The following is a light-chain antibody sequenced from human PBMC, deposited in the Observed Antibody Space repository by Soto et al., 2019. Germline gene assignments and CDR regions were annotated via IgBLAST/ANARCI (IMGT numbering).Light chain of an antibody. J-gene: IGKJ5*01. CDR1: QSISRW. Sequence: DIQMTQSPSTLSASVGDRVTITCRASQSISRWLACYQQKPGKAPQALIYDASSLKSGVPSRFSGNGSGTEFTLTISSLQPDDFATYYCQQYNTYSTFGQGTRLEIK. CDR2: DAS. CDR3: QQYNTYST. V-gene: IGKV1-5*01.